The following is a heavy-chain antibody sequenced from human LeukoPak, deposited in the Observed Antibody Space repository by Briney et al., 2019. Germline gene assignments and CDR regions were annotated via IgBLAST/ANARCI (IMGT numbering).Heavy chain of an antibody. CDR2: ISVSGGST. D-gene: IGHD6-19*01. V-gene: IGHV3-23*01. CDR1: GLPYHSYA. CDR3: AKDLVAVAGYFDY. Sequence: GGSLRLSCAASGLPYHSYAMSWVRQAPGKGLEWVSAISVSGGSTYYADSVKGRFTISRDNSKNTLYLQMNSLRAEDTAVYYCAKDLVAVAGYFDYWGQGTLVTVSS. J-gene: IGHJ4*02.